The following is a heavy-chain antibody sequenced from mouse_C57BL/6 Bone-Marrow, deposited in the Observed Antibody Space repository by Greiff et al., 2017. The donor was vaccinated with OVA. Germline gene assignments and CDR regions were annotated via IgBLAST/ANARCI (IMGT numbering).Heavy chain of an antibody. D-gene: IGHD1-1*01. CDR2: INPGSGGT. CDR3: AVTTVVAIDY. CDR1: GYAFTNYL. Sequence: VKLQESGAELVRPGTSVKVSCKASGYAFTNYLIEWVKQRPGQGLEWIGVINPGSGGTNYNEKFKGKATLTADKSSSTAYMQLSSLTSEDSAVYFCAVTTVVAIDYWGQGTTLTVSS. V-gene: IGHV1-54*01. J-gene: IGHJ2*01.